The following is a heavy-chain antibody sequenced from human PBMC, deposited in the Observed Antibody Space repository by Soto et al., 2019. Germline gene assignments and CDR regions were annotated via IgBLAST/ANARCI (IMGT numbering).Heavy chain of an antibody. J-gene: IGHJ3*02. V-gene: IGHV3-23*01. CDR1: GFTFSSYA. CDR3: ARRGGATIPAFDI. Sequence: LRLSCAASGFTFSSYAMSWVRQAPGKGLEWVSAISGSGGSTYYADSVKGRFTISRDNSKNTLYLQMNSLRAEDTAVYYCARRGGATIPAFDIWGQGTMVTVSS. D-gene: IGHD1-26*01. CDR2: ISGSGGST.